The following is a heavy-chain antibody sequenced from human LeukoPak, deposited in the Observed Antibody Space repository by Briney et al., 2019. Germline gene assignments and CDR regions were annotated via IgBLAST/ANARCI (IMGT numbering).Heavy chain of an antibody. J-gene: IGHJ4*02. Sequence: SETLSLTCTVSGGSIASYYWSWIRQPPGKGLEWIGYISYSRSTNYNPSLKSRATMSLDTSKNQFSLNLNSVTAADTAVYYCARGERPGCDYWGQGTLVTVSS. CDR3: ARGERPGCDY. CDR1: GGSIASYY. V-gene: IGHV4-59*01. CDR2: ISYSRST. D-gene: IGHD6-6*01.